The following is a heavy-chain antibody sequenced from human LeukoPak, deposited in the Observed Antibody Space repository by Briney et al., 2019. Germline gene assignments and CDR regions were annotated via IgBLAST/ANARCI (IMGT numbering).Heavy chain of an antibody. Sequence: GGSLRLSRAASGFTFSFYAMSWVRQAPGKGLEWVSAISGCGGSTYYADSVRGRFTISRDNSKNTLYLQMNSLRAEDTAIYYCAKDPTAMIAYTFDFWGLGTMVTVSS. CDR1: GFTFSFYA. D-gene: IGHD2-2*01. CDR2: ISGCGGST. V-gene: IGHV3-23*01. J-gene: IGHJ3*01. CDR3: AKDPTAMIAYTFDF.